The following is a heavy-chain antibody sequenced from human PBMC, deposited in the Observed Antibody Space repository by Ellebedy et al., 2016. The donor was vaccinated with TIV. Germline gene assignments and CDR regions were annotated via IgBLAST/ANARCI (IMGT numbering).Heavy chain of an antibody. D-gene: IGHD3-10*01. CDR2: SGAAGDT. CDR3: ARGGPGGDNWFFGL. J-gene: IGHJ2*01. Sequence: PGGSLRLSCAASGFSLTGSNLHWVRRPAGKGLEWVSASGAAGDTYYPDSVRGRFTISRESAKNSFYLQMNSLTAGDTAVYYCARGGPGGDNWFFGLWGRGTRATVSS. V-gene: IGHV3-13*01. CDR1: GFSLTGSN.